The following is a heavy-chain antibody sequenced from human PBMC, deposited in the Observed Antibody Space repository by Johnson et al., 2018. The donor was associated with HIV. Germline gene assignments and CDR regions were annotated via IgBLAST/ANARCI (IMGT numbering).Heavy chain of an antibody. Sequence: VQLVESRGGVVQPGGSLRLSCAASGFTFDDHGMSWVRQAPGKGLEWVSGIXWNGGSKDYADSVNGRFTISRDNAKNSLYLQMNSLRAEDTAVYYCARDEWKTWIQLWWVLDAF. CDR2: IXWNGGSK. CDR3: ARDEWKTWIQLWWVLDAF. D-gene: IGHD5-18*01. CDR1: GFTFDDHG. V-gene: IGHV3-20*04. J-gene: IGHJ3*01.